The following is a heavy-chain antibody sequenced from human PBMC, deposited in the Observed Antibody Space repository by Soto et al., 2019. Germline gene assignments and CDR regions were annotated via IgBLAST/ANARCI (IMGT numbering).Heavy chain of an antibody. CDR1: GFTFSTYT. D-gene: IGHD3-3*01. CDR2: FYGGGSTST. V-gene: IGHV3-23*01. J-gene: IGHJ4*02. Sequence: QPLESGGNLVQPGGSLRLSCAAAGFTFSTYTMSWVRQAPGKGPEWVAGFYGGGSTSTFYADSVKGRFTISRDNSKNMLFLQMNSLSAEDTAVYYCTKDRHPDGIWSFDCWCQGTLVTVSS. CDR3: TKDRHPDGIWSFDC.